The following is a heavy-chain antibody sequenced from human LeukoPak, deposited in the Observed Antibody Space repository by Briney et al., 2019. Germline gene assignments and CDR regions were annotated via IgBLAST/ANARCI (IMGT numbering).Heavy chain of an antibody. V-gene: IGHV1-2*06. Sequence: ASVKVSCKASGYTFTGYYMHWVRQAPGQGLEWMGRINPNSGGTNYAQKFQGRVTMTRDTSISTAYMELSRLRSDDTAVYYCARDLDGYCSGGRCRYWGQGTLVTVSS. CDR2: INPNSGGT. J-gene: IGHJ4*02. D-gene: IGHD2-15*01. CDR1: GYTFTGYY. CDR3: ARDLDGYCSGGRCRY.